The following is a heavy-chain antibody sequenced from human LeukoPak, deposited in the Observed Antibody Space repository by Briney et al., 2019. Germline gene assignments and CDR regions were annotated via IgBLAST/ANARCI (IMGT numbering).Heavy chain of an antibody. CDR3: AYRLGVPYYFDY. V-gene: IGHV4-39*07. Sequence: SETLSLTCTVSGGSISSSSYYWGWIRQPPGKGLEWIGSIYYSGSTYYNPSLKSRVTISVDTSKNQFSLKLSSVTAADTAVYYCAYRLGVPYYFDYWGQGTLVTVSS. D-gene: IGHD5-12*01. J-gene: IGHJ4*02. CDR2: IYYSGST. CDR1: GGSISSSSYY.